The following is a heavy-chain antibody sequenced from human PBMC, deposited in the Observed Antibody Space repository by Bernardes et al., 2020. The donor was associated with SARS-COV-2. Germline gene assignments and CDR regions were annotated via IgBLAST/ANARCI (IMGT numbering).Heavy chain of an antibody. CDR1: GFTFRNYG. CDR3: ARSAYSDSRDYRIDH. D-gene: IGHD3-9*01. J-gene: IGHJ4*02. V-gene: IGHV3-33*01. Sequence: GGSLRLSCAASGFTFRNYGIHWVRQAPGRGLDWVAIIWCDGSYTYYADSVKGRFTISRDNSNNRAYLQMNSLRPEDTAGYYCARSAYSDSRDYRIDHWGQGTLGTV. CDR2: IWCDGSYT.